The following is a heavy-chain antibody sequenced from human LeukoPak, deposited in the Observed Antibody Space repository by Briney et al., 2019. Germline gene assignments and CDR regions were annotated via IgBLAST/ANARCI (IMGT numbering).Heavy chain of an antibody. J-gene: IGHJ4*02. CDR3: ARGGVVITMSEAPFDY. Sequence: PGRSLRLSCAASGFTFSSYGMHWVRQAPGKGLEWVAVIWYDGSNKYYADSVKGRFNISRDNSKNTLYLQMNSRRAVNMAVFYCARGGVVITMSEAPFDYWGQGTLVTVSS. D-gene: IGHD3-22*01. CDR1: GFTFSSYG. CDR2: IWYDGSNK. V-gene: IGHV3-33*01.